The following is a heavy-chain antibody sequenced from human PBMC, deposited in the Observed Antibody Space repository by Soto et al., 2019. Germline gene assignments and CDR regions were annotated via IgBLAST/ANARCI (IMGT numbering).Heavy chain of an antibody. CDR1: GYTFTSYD. Sequence: QVQLVQSGAEVKKPGASVKVSCKASGYTFTSYDINWVRQATGQGLEWMGWMNPNSGNTSYAKKIQGRVTMTRNTSISIAYMELISMRTEDTAVYYCARAPLRYGGNSFGYWGQGTLVTVSS. CDR2: MNPNSGNT. J-gene: IGHJ4*02. V-gene: IGHV1-8*01. CDR3: ARAPLRYGGNSFGY. D-gene: IGHD2-15*01.